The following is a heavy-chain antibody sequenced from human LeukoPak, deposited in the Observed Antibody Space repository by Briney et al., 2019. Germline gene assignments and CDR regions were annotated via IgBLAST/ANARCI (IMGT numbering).Heavy chain of an antibody. D-gene: IGHD4-23*01. Sequence: SETLSLTCTVSGGSISSYYWSWIRQPPGKGLEWIGYIYYSGSTNYNPSLKSRVTISVDTSKNQFSLKLSSVTAADTAVYYCARGTTVVTPDFDYWGQETLVTVSS. V-gene: IGHV4-59*01. CDR3: ARGTTVVTPDFDY. CDR1: GGSISSYY. CDR2: IYYSGST. J-gene: IGHJ4*02.